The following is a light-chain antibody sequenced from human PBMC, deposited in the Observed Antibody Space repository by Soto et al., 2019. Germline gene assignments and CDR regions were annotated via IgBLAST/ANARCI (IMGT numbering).Light chain of an antibody. CDR1: SSDVGGYNY. J-gene: IGLJ7*01. Sequence: QSVLTQPPSASGSPGQSVTISCTGTSSDVGGYNYVSWYQQHPGKAPKLMIYEVSKRPSGVPDRFSGSKSGNTASLTVSGLQAEDEADYYCATWDESLSGNVVFGGGTQLTVL. CDR3: ATWDESLSGNVV. V-gene: IGLV2-8*01. CDR2: EVS.